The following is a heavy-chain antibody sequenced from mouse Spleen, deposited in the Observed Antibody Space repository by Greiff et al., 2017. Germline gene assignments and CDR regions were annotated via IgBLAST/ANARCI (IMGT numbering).Heavy chain of an antibody. CDR1: GFTFSSYG. J-gene: IGHJ2*01. Sequence: EVMLVESGGDLVKPGGSLKLSCAASGFTFSSYGMSWVRQTPDKRLEWVATISSGGSYTYYPDSVKGRFTISRDNAKNTLYLQMSSLKSEDTAMYYCARHEITTATGYFDYWGQGTTLTVSS. CDR3: ARHEITTATGYFDY. CDR2: ISSGGSYT. V-gene: IGHV5-6*02. D-gene: IGHD1-2*01.